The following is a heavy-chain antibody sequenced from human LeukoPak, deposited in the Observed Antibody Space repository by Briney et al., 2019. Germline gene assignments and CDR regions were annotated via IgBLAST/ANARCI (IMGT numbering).Heavy chain of an antibody. J-gene: IGHJ4*02. V-gene: IGHV3-72*01. CDR3: TRDGHASLDY. Sequence: GGSLRLSCAASGLIFGDYYMNWVRQAPGKGLEWVSHTQNKPKGYSTNYAASVKGRFTVSRDDSKNSLWLQMNSLNPEDTALYYCTRDGHASLDYWGQGTLVTVSS. CDR2: TQNKPKGYST. CDR1: GLIFGDYY. D-gene: IGHD2-2*01.